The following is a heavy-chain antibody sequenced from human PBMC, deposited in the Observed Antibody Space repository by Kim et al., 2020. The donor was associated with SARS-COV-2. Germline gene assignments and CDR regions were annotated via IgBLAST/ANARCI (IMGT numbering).Heavy chain of an antibody. Sequence: SETLSLTCTVSAYSISSVYYWGWVRQPPGKGLEWIASIYHSGSTYYNPSLRSRVTISVDTSKNQFSLKVKSVTAADTAMYYCTRGLQSDYYYFGMDVWGQGTTVTVSS. J-gene: IGHJ6*02. CDR3: TRGLQSDYYYFGMDV. CDR2: IYHSGST. CDR1: AYSISSVYY. D-gene: IGHD4-4*01. V-gene: IGHV4-38-2*02.